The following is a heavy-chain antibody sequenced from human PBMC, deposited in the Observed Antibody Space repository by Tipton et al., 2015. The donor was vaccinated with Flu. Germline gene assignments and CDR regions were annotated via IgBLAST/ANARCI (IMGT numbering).Heavy chain of an antibody. V-gene: IGHV3-48*03. D-gene: IGHD7-27*01. J-gene: IGHJ4*02. CDR1: GFSFRSYE. Sequence: SLRLSCAASGFSFRSYEMNWVRQDPGKGLEWLSYISSSGNTISYADSVRGRFTISRDNAKTSLYLQLNSLRAEDTAVYFCASLTGDDYWGQGNLVTVSS. CDR3: ASLTGDDY. CDR2: ISSSGNTI.